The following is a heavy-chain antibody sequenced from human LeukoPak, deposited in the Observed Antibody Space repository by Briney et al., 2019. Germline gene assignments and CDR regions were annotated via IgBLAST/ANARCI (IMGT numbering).Heavy chain of an antibody. V-gene: IGHV1-2*04. D-gene: IGHD2-15*01. CDR2: INPNSGGT. J-gene: IGHJ5*02. Sequence: ASVKVSCKASGYTFTGFHIHWVRQAPGQGLEWMGWINPNSGGTNYEQKFQGWVTMTRDTSISTAYIELNSLRSDDTAVYYCARGYCTGVSCSGAWFDPWGQGTLVTVSS. CDR3: ARGYCTGVSCSGAWFDP. CDR1: GYTFTGFH.